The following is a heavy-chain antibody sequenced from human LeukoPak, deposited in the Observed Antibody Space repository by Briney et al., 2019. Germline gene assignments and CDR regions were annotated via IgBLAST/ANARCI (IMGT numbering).Heavy chain of an antibody. J-gene: IGHJ4*02. CDR2: TIPILSTP. V-gene: IGHV1-69*13. D-gene: IGHD1-1*01. CDR3: AGADLKFNNLLALNF. CDR1: GGSFSRLS. Sequence: ASVNVSCKASGGSFSRLSINWVRQVPGQGLEWMGGTIPILSTPNYAQRFQDSVTFTADGSTSTAYMELSSLTSEDTAVYYCAGADLKFNNLLALNFWGQGTLVTVSS.